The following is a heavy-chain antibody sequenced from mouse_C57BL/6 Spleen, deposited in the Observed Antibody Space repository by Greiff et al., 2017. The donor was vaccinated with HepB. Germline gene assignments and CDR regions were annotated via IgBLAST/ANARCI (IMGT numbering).Heavy chain of an antibody. V-gene: IGHV3-6*01. CDR2: ISYDGSN. D-gene: IGHD2-3*01. CDR3: ARERIYDGYYDFDY. Sequence: VQLQQSGPGLVKPSQSLSLTCSVTGYSITSGYYWNWIRQFPGNKLEWMGYISYDGSNNYNPSLKNRISITRDTSKNQFFLKLNSVTTEDTATYYCARERIYDGYYDFDYWGQGTTLTVSS. CDR1: GYSITSGYY. J-gene: IGHJ2*01.